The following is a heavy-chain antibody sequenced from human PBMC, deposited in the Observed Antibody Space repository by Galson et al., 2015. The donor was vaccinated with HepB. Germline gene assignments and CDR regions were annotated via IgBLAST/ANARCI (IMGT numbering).Heavy chain of an antibody. D-gene: IGHD1-26*01. CDR2: ISAYNGNT. J-gene: IGHJ4*02. Sequence: VSCKASGYTFTSYGISWVRQAPGQGLEWMGWISAYNGNTNYAQKLQGRVTMTTDTSTSTAYMELRSPRSDDTAVYYCARDRIRGGGLVGATAYWGQGTLVTVS. CDR1: GYTFTSYG. CDR3: ARDRIRGGGLVGATAY. V-gene: IGHV1-18*01.